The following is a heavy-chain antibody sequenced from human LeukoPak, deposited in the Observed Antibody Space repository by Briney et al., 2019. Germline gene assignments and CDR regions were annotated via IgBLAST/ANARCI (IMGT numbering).Heavy chain of an antibody. V-gene: IGHV3-20*04. CDR2: INWNGGST. CDR3: ARGEKQQLVRYYYYYMDV. Sequence: PGGSLRLSCAASGFTFDDYGMSWVRQAPGKGLEWVSGINWNGGSTGYADSAKGRFTISRDNAKNSLYLQMNSLRAEDTALYYCARGEKQQLVRYYYYYMDVWGKGTTVTISS. J-gene: IGHJ6*03. CDR1: GFTFDDYG. D-gene: IGHD6-13*01.